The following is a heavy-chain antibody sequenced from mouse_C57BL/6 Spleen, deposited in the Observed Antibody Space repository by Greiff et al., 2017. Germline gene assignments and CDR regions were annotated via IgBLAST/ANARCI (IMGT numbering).Heavy chain of an antibody. CDR3: ARTYYFDY. CDR2: IDPANGHT. J-gene: IGHJ2*01. Sequence: VQLQQSVAELVRPGASVKLSCTASGFNIKNTYMPWVKQRPEQGLEWIGRIDPANGHTKYAPKFQGKATITADTSSNTAYLQLSSLTSEDTAIYYCARTYYFDYWGQGTTLTVSS. V-gene: IGHV14-3*01. CDR1: GFNIKNTY.